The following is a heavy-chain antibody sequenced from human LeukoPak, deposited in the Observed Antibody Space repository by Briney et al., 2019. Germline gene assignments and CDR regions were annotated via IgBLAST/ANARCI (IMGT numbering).Heavy chain of an antibody. J-gene: IGHJ4*02. CDR2: ISYDGSNK. D-gene: IGHD3-10*01. Sequence: HPGRSLRLSCAASGFTFSSYGMHWVRQAPGKGLEWVAVISYDGSNKYYADSVKGRFTISRDNSKNTLYLQMNSLRAEDTAVYYCAKVAVEYYYGSGSFDYWGQGTLVTVSS. V-gene: IGHV3-30*18. CDR3: AKVAVEYYYGSGSFDY. CDR1: GFTFSSYG.